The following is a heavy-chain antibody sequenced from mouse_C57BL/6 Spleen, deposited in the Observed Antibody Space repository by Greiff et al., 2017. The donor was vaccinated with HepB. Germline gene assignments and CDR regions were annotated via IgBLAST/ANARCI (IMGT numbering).Heavy chain of an antibody. CDR3: ARWDYGSSYFAY. Sequence: VKLQQSGTELVKPGASVKLSCKASGYTFTSYWMHWVKQRPGQGLEWIGNINPSNGGTNYNEKFKSKATLTVDKSSSTAYMQLSSLTSEDSAVYYCARWDYGSSYFAYWGQGTLVTVSA. J-gene: IGHJ3*01. CDR2: INPSNGGT. CDR1: GYTFTSYW. V-gene: IGHV1-53*01. D-gene: IGHD1-1*01.